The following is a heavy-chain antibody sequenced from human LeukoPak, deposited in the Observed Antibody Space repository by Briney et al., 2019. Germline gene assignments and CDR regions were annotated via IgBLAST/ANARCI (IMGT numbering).Heavy chain of an antibody. CDR1: GGSISSGGYS. CDR2: IYQSGST. V-gene: IGHV4-30-2*01. J-gene: IGHJ2*01. CDR3: ARDPVWYFDL. Sequence: PSETLSLTCAVSGGSISSGGYSWSWIRQPPGKGLEWIGYIYQSGSTYYNPSLKSRVTMSVDTSKNQFSLKLTSVTAADTAVYYCARDPVWYFDLWGRGTLVTVSS.